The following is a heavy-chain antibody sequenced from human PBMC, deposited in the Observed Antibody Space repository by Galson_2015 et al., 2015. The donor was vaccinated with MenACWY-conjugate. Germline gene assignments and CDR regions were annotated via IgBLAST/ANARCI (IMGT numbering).Heavy chain of an antibody. CDR2: ISSSSTYT. D-gene: IGHD1-1*01. CDR1: GFTLSDYY. J-gene: IGHJ4*02. Sequence: SLRLSCAASGFTLSDYYMSWIRQAPGKGLEWVSYISSSSTYTDHADSVKGRFTISRDYVKNSLYLQMNSLRAEDTAVYYCARVQGGTRGVNYWGQGTLVTVSS. CDR3: ARVQGGTRGVNY. V-gene: IGHV3-11*05.